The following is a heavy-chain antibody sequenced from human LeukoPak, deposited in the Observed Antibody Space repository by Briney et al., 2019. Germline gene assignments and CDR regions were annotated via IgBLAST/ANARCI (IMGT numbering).Heavy chain of an antibody. V-gene: IGHV1-24*01. CDR2: FDPEDGET. CDR3: AVLMGYCSSTSCLYDAFDI. CDR1: GYTLTELS. D-gene: IGHD2-2*01. J-gene: IGHJ3*02. Sequence: AASVKVFCKVSGYTLTELSMHWVRQAPGKGLEWMGGFDPEDGETIYAQKFQGRVTMTEDTSTDTAYMELSSLRSEDTAVYYCAVLMGYCSSTSCLYDAFDIWGQGTMVTVSS.